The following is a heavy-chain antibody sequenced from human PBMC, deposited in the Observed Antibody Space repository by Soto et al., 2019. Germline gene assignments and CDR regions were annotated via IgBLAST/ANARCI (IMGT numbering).Heavy chain of an antibody. CDR3: AREGRYCISTSCQDYYYYGMDV. Sequence: SSLKLSCKASGGTFSSYAISWVRQAPGQGREWMGGIIPIFATANYAQKFQGRDTITADESTSTAYMELSSLRSEDTAVYYCAREGRYCISTSCQDYYYYGMDVWGQGTTVTVSS. V-gene: IGHV1-69*13. CDR1: GGTFSSYA. J-gene: IGHJ6*02. D-gene: IGHD2-2*01. CDR2: IIPIFATA.